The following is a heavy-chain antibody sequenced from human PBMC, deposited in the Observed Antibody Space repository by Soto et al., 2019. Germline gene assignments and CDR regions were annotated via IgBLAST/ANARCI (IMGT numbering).Heavy chain of an antibody. CDR1: GYSVSSSDYY. J-gene: IGHJ6*02. Sequence: QLHLQESGPGLVKPSETLSLTCSVSGYSVSSSDYYWAWIRQPPGKGMEWIGSMFYSGLTYYNPYLKSRVTLSVDTSKNQFSVRLNSVTAADAAVYYCAPLSVSLSGPYGRDVWGQGTTVTVSS. D-gene: IGHD2-15*01. CDR2: MFYSGLT. V-gene: IGHV4-39*01. CDR3: APLSVSLSGPYGRDV.